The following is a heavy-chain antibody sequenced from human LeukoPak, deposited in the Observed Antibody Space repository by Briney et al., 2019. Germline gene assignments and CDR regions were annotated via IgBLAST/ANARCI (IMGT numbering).Heavy chain of an antibody. V-gene: IGHV3-53*01. CDR3: ASRIATAGSVDY. Sequence: PGGSLRLSCAASGFTVSSNYMSWVCQAPGKGLEWVSVIYSSGSTYYADSVKGRFTISRDNSKNTLHLQMNTLRAEDTAVYYCASRIATAGSVDYWGQGTLVTVSS. D-gene: IGHD6-13*01. CDR2: IYSSGST. CDR1: GFTVSSNY. J-gene: IGHJ4*02.